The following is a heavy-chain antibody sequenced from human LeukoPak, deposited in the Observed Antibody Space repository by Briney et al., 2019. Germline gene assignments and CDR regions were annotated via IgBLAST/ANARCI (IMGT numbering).Heavy chain of an antibody. Sequence: SETLSLTCTVSGGSISSYYWSWIRQPPGKGLEWIGYIYYSGSTNYNPSLKSRVTISVDTSKNQFSLKLSSVTAADTAVYYCARLGPAHIYYYDSSGYYLFDYWGQGTLVTVSS. D-gene: IGHD3-22*01. J-gene: IGHJ4*02. V-gene: IGHV4-59*01. CDR2: IYYSGST. CDR3: ARLGPAHIYYYDSSGYYLFDY. CDR1: GGSISSYY.